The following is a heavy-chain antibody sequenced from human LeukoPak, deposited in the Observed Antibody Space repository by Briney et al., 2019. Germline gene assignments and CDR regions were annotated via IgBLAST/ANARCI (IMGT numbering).Heavy chain of an antibody. CDR1: GYIFTDYY. V-gene: IGHV1-2*02. J-gene: IGHJ3*02. CDR2: INPNSGGT. CDR3: ARSCSSTSCYRAFDI. D-gene: IGHD2-2*01. Sequence: ASVKVSCKASGYIFTDYYMHWVRQAPGQGLEWMGWINPNSGGTNYAQKFQGRVTMTRDTSISTAYMELSRLRSDDTAVYYCARSCSSTSCYRAFDIWGQGTMVTVSS.